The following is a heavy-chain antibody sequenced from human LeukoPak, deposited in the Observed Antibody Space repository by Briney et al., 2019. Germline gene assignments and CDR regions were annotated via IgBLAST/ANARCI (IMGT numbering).Heavy chain of an antibody. Sequence: ASVKVSCKASGYTFTSYGISWVRQAPGQRLEWMVWSSAYNCNTNYAQRLQGRVTMTTDTSTSTAYMELRSLTSDDWAFYNCARDLGYYDYVWRSYGVDYWGQGTLVTVSS. V-gene: IGHV1-18*01. J-gene: IGHJ4*02. CDR1: GYTFTSYG. CDR2: SSAYNCNT. CDR3: ARDLGYYDYVWRSYGVDY. D-gene: IGHD3-16*01.